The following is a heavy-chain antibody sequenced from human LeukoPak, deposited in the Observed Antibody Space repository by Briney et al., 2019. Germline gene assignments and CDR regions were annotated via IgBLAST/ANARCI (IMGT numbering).Heavy chain of an antibody. CDR3: ARCREDYDFWSGYYTPHYFDY. CDR1: GFTFSDYY. CDR2: ISSSGSTI. Sequence: GGSLRLSCAASGFTFSDYYMSWIRQAPGKGLEWVSYISSSGSTIYYADSVKGRFTISRDNAKNSLYLQMNSLRAEDTAVYYCARCREDYDFWSGYYTPHYFDYWGQGTLVTVSS. D-gene: IGHD3-3*01. V-gene: IGHV3-11*04. J-gene: IGHJ4*02.